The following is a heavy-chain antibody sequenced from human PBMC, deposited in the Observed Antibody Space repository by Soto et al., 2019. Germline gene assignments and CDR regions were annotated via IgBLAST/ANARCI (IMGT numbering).Heavy chain of an antibody. D-gene: IGHD3-22*01. CDR3: ARQIYDSDTGPNFQYYFDS. Sequence: GESLKISCKGSGYSFAGYWITWVRQKPGKGLEWMGRIDPRDSQTYYSPSFRGHVTISATKSITTAFLQWSSLRASDTAMYYCARQIYDSDTGPNFQYYFDSWGQGTPVTVSS. J-gene: IGHJ4*02. CDR1: GYSFAGYW. CDR2: IDPRDSQT. V-gene: IGHV5-10-1*01.